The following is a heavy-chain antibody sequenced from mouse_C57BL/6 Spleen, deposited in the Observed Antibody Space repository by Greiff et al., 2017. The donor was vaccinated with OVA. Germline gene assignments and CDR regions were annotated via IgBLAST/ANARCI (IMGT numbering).Heavy chain of an antibody. J-gene: IGHJ2*01. Sequence: EVKLQESGGGLVQPGGSLSLSCAASGFSFTDYYMSWVRQPPGKALEWLGFIRNKANGYTTEYSASVKGRFTISRDNSQSILYLQMNALRAEDSATYYCARYGGDYGDFGYWGQGTTLTVSS. CDR1: GFSFTDYY. CDR2: IRNKANGYTT. V-gene: IGHV7-3*01. D-gene: IGHD2-13*01. CDR3: ARYGGDYGDFGY.